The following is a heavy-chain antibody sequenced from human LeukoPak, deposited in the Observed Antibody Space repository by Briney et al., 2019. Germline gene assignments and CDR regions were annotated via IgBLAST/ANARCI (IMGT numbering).Heavy chain of an antibody. J-gene: IGHJ5*02. CDR3: ARARDYYGSGSWEKAGNWFDP. Sequence: SETLSLTCTVSGGSISSYYWSWIRQPPGKGLEWIGYIYYSGSTNYNPSLKSRVTISVDMSKNQFSLKLSSVTAADTAVYYCARARDYYGSGSWEKAGNWFDPWGQGTLVTVPS. D-gene: IGHD3-10*01. V-gene: IGHV4-59*01. CDR1: GGSISSYY. CDR2: IYYSGST.